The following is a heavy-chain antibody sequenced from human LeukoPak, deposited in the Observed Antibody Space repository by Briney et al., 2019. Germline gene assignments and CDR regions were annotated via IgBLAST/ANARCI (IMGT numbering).Heavy chain of an antibody. CDR2: IYYSGST. D-gene: IGHD3-10*01. Sequence: SETLSLTCTASGGSISSYYLTWIRQPPGKGLEWIGYIYYSGSTNYNPSLKSRVTISGDTSKNQFSLKLSSVTAADTAVYYCARLNYYGSGRYFHFDHWGQGTLVTVSS. CDR3: ARLNYYGSGRYFHFDH. CDR1: GGSISSYY. J-gene: IGHJ4*02. V-gene: IGHV4-59*01.